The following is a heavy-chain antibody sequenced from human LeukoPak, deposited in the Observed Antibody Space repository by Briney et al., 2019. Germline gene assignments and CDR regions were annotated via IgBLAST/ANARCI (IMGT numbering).Heavy chain of an antibody. J-gene: IGHJ6*02. CDR3: ARVGSLNYYDSSGYYSPYGMDV. Sequence: PGGSLRLSRAASGFTFSDYYMSWIRQAPGKGLQGVSYISSSSSYTNYADSVKGRFTISRDNAKNSLYLQMNSLRAEDTAVYYCARVGSLNYYDSSGYYSPYGMDVWGQGTTVTVSS. CDR2: ISSSSSYT. D-gene: IGHD3-22*01. CDR1: GFTFSDYY. V-gene: IGHV3-11*06.